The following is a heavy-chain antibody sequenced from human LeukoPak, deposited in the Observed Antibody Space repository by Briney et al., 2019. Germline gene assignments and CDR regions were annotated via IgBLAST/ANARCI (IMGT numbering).Heavy chain of an antibody. CDR2: INPNSGGT. J-gene: IGHJ4*02. D-gene: IGHD3-22*01. V-gene: IGHV1-2*02. CDR3: ARDWVSTVDYDSSGYSFDY. CDR1: GYTFTGYY. Sequence: ASVKVSCKASGYTFTGYYMHWVRQAPGQGLEWMGWINPNSGGTNYAQKFQGRVTMTRDTSISTAYMELSRLRSDDTAVYYCARDWVSTVDYDSSGYSFDYWGQGTLATVSS.